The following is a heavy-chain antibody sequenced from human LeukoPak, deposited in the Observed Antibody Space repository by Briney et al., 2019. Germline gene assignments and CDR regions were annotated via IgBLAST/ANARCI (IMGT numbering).Heavy chain of an antibody. V-gene: IGHV3-23*01. D-gene: IGHD2-21*02. CDR1: GFTFSSYD. CDR3: ARDPCGGDCYLDY. J-gene: IGHJ4*02. CDR2: IRPSGDNT. Sequence: GGSLRLSCAASGFTFSSYDMTWVRQAPGRGLEWVSSIRPSGDNTYYGDSVKGRFTISRDNSKNTLYLQMGSLRAEDMAVYYCARDPCGGDCYLDYWGQGTLVTVSS.